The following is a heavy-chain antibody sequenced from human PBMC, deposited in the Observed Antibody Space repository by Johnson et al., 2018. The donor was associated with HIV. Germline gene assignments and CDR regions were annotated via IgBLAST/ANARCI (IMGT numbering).Heavy chain of an antibody. CDR2: ISYDGSNK. CDR1: GFTFSDYY. Sequence: QLQLVESGGGLVKPGGSLRLSCAASGFTFSDYYINWIRQAPGKGLEWVAVISYDGSNKYYADSVKGRFTISRDNAKNSLYLQMNSLRAEDTALYYCAKDRRAAAADAFDIWGQGTMVTVSS. J-gene: IGHJ3*02. CDR3: AKDRRAAAADAFDI. D-gene: IGHD6-13*01. V-gene: IGHV3-30*18.